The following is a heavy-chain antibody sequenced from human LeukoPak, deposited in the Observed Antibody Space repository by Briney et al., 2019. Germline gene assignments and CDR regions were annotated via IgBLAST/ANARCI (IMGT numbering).Heavy chain of an antibody. CDR1: GGSFSGYY. J-gene: IGHJ4*02. D-gene: IGHD3-22*01. Sequence: LETLSLTCAVYGGSFSGYYWSWIRQPPGKGLEWIGEINHSGSTNYNPSLKSRVTISVDTSKNQFSLKLSSVTAADTAVYYCAIPYYYDSSGDYSEDYWGQGTRVTVSS. CDR3: AIPYYYDSSGDYSEDY. V-gene: IGHV4-34*01. CDR2: INHSGST.